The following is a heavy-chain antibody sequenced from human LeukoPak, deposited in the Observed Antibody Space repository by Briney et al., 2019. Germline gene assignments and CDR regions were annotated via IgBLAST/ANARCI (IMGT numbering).Heavy chain of an antibody. V-gene: IGHV3-23*01. Sequence: GGSLRLSCVASGFTFSSYAMSWVRQAPGKGLEWVSAISGSGGSTYYADSVKGRFTISRDNSKNTQYLQMNSLRAEDTAVYYCAKNNGGYYRFDYWGQGTLVTVSS. J-gene: IGHJ4*02. D-gene: IGHD3-22*01. CDR3: AKNNGGYYRFDY. CDR2: ISGSGGST. CDR1: GFTFSSYA.